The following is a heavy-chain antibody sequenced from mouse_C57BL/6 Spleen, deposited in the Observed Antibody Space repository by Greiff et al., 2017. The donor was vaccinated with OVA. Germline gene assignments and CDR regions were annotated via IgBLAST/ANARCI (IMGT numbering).Heavy chain of an antibody. Sequence: VQLQQSGPELVKPGASVKISCKASGYTFTDYYMNWVKQSHGKSLEWIGDINPNNGGTSYNQKFKGKATLTVDKSSSTAYMELRSLTSEDSAVYYCARPGSRYRYYAMDYWGQGTSVTVSS. D-gene: IGHD1-1*01. J-gene: IGHJ4*01. V-gene: IGHV1-26*01. CDR1: GYTFTDYY. CDR2: INPNNGGT. CDR3: ARPGSRYRYYAMDY.